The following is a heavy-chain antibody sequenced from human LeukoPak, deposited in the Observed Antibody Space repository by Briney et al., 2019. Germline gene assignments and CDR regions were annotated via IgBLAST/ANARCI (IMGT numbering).Heavy chain of an antibody. CDR3: AREVDYYGSGSYFPGFDY. CDR2: ISYDGSNK. CDR1: GFTFSSYG. V-gene: IGHV3-30*03. Sequence: GGSLRLSCAASGFTFSSYGMHWVRQAPGKGLEWVAVISYDGSNKYYADSVKGRFTISRDNSKNTLYLQMNSLRAGDTAVYYCAREVDYYGSGSYFPGFDYWGQGTLVTVSS. D-gene: IGHD3-10*01. J-gene: IGHJ4*02.